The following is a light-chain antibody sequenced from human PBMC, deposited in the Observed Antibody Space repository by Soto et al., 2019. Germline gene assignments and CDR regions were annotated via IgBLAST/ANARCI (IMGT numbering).Light chain of an antibody. CDR2: GAS. Sequence: ERVMTQSPATLSVSPGERATLSCRASQSVSSNLAWYQKKPGQAPRLLIYGASTRATGIPARFSGSGSGTEFNLTISSLQSEDFAIYYCQHYNNWPPNTFGQGTRLEIK. CDR3: QHYNNWPPNT. CDR1: QSVSSN. V-gene: IGKV3-15*01. J-gene: IGKJ5*01.